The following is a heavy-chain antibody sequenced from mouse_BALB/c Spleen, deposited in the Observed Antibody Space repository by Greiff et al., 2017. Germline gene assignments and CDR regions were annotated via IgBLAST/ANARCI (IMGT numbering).Heavy chain of an antibody. V-gene: IGHV1S81*02. J-gene: IGHJ2*01. CDR2: INPSSGYT. CDR1: GYTFTSYY. Sequence: QVQLQQSGAELVKPGASVKLSCKASGYTFTSYYMYWVKQRPGQGLEWIGGINPSSGYTEYNQKFKDKTTLTADKSSSTAYMQLSSLTSEDSAVYYCARFTRLLDYWGQGTTLTVSS. CDR3: ARFTRLLDY.